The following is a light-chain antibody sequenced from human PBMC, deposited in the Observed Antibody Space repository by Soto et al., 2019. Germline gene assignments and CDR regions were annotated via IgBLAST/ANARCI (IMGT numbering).Light chain of an antibody. Sequence: QSALTQAASMSESPGHSITISCAGTSSDVGGYTLVSWYQQHPGKVPKLIIYDDTKRPSGVSNRFSGSKSGKTASLTISGLEDEEAADYYCSSYAGSSTVVFGGGTKLTVL. CDR3: SSYAGSSTVV. CDR1: SSDVGGYTL. CDR2: DDT. J-gene: IGLJ2*01. V-gene: IGLV2-23*01.